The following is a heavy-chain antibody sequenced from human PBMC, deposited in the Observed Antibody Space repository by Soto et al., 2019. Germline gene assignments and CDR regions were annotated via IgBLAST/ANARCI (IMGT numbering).Heavy chain of an antibody. Sequence: GGSLRLSCAASGFTFSSYSMNWVRQAPGKGLEWVSSISSSSSYIYYADSVKGRFTISRDNAKNSLYLQMNSLRAEDTAVYYCARDGWFGELIHAFDIWGQGTMVTVSS. CDR1: GFTFSSYS. D-gene: IGHD3-10*01. J-gene: IGHJ3*02. V-gene: IGHV3-21*01. CDR2: ISSSSSYI. CDR3: ARDGWFGELIHAFDI.